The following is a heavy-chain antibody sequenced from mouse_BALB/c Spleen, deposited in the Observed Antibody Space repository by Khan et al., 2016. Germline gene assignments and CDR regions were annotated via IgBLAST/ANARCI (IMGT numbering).Heavy chain of an antibody. D-gene: IGHD2-4*01. Sequence: EVQLVESGGGLVQPKGSLKLSCAASGFTFNTYAMNWVRQAPGKGLEWVARIRSKSNNYATYYADSVKDRFTISRDDSQSMLYLQMNNLKTEDTAMYCCVRANDYDVYFDYWGQGTTLTVSS. V-gene: IGHV10-1*02. CDR1: GFTFNTYA. CDR3: VRANDYDVYFDY. J-gene: IGHJ2*01. CDR2: IRSKSNNYAT.